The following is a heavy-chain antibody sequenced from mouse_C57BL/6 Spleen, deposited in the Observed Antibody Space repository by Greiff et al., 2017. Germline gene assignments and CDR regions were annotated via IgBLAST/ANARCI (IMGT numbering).Heavy chain of an antibody. CDR3: ARGLRSYYVDY. Sequence: QVQLQQPGAELVRPGSSVKLSCKASGYTFTSYWMHWVKQRPIQGLEWIGNIDPSDSETHYNQKFKDKATLTVDKSSSTAYMQLSSLTSEDSAVYYCARGLRSYYVDYWGQGTTLTVSS. CDR1: GYTFTSYW. J-gene: IGHJ2*01. D-gene: IGHD1-1*01. V-gene: IGHV1-52*01. CDR2: IDPSDSET.